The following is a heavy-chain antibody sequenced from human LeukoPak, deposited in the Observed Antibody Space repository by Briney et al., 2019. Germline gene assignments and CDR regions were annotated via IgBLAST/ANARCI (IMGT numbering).Heavy chain of an antibody. CDR3: AREGSGCLDY. CDR1: GFTFSSYA. J-gene: IGHJ4*02. Sequence: GGSLRLSCAASGFTFSSYAMSWVRQAPGKGLEWVSAISGSGGSTYYADSVKGRFTISRDNAKNSLYLQMNSLRAEDTAVYYCAREGSGCLDYWGQGTLVTVSS. D-gene: IGHD6-19*01. V-gene: IGHV3-23*01. CDR2: ISGSGGST.